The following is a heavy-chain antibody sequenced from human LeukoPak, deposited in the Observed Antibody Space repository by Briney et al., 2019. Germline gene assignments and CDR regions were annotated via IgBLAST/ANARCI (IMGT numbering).Heavy chain of an antibody. CDR3: ARTIRGY. CDR2: ISSSGYTI. CDR1: GFTFSAFY. J-gene: IGHJ4*02. V-gene: IGHV3-11*01. D-gene: IGHD3-10*01. Sequence: PGGSLRLSCAASGFTFSAFYMSWIRQAPGKGLEWVSYISSSGYTIYYADSVKGRFTISRDNAKNSLYLQMNSLRAEDTAVYYCARTIRGYWGQGTLVTVSS.